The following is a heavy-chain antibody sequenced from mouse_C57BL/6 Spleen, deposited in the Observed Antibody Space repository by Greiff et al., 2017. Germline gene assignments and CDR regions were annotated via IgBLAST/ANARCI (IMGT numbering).Heavy chain of an antibody. Sequence: QVQLQQSGAELVKPGASVKLSCKASGYTFTEYTIHWVKQRSGQGLEWIGWFYPGSGSIKYNEKFKDKATLTADKSSSTVYMELSRLTSEDSAVYFCARQIYYDYDGYWYFDVWGTGTTVTASS. D-gene: IGHD2-4*01. V-gene: IGHV1-62-2*01. CDR3: ARQIYYDYDGYWYFDV. CDR2: FYPGSGSI. J-gene: IGHJ1*03. CDR1: GYTFTEYT.